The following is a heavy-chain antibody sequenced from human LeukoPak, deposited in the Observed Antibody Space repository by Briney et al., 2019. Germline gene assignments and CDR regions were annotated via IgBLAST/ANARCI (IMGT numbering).Heavy chain of an antibody. CDR1: GFTFSSFE. CDR3: AELGITMIGGV. D-gene: IGHD3-10*02. J-gene: IGHJ6*04. CDR2: ISSSGSTI. V-gene: IGHV3-48*03. Sequence: GGSLRLSCVASGFTFSSFEMNWVRQAPGKGLEWISYISSSGSTIYYADSVKGRFTISRDNAKNSLYLQMNSLRAEDTAVYYCAELGITMIGGVWGKGTTVTISS.